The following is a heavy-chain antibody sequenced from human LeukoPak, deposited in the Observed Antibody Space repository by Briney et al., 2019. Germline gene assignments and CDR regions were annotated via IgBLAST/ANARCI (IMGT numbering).Heavy chain of an antibody. Sequence: PGGSLRLSCAASGFSFSSYGMHWVRQAPGKGLEWVSSISSSSSYIYYADAVHGRFTVSRDNAKYSLYLQMNSLRAEDTAVYYCVRGSYGAYDYWGQGSLVTVSS. CDR3: VRGSYGAYDY. CDR2: ISSSSSYI. CDR1: GFSFSSYG. D-gene: IGHD4-17*01. V-gene: IGHV3-21*01. J-gene: IGHJ4*02.